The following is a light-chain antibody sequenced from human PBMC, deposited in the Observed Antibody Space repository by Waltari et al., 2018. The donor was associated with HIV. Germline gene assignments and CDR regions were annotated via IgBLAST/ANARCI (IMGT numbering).Light chain of an antibody. CDR3: QQYHSQFT. Sequence: DIQMTQSPSSLSASVRDRVTITCQATQVIGYYLNWYQQKPGEAPRLLIYDASRLRPGVPSRFSGGGSGTDFTLTISSLQPEDIATYYCQQYHSQFTFGPGTKVHIK. J-gene: IGKJ3*01. CDR1: QVIGYY. CDR2: DAS. V-gene: IGKV1-33*01.